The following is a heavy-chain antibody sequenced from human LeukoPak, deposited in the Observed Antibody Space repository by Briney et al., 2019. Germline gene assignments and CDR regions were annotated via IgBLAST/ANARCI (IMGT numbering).Heavy chain of an antibody. V-gene: IGHV1-8*01. D-gene: IGHD6-13*01. Sequence: ASVKVSCKASGYTFTSYDINWVRQATGQGLEWMGWMNPNSDNTGYAQKFQGRVTMTRNTSISTAYMELSSLRSEDTAVYYCARGLYSSSWYGLDYWGQGTLVTVSS. J-gene: IGHJ4*02. CDR1: GYTFTSYD. CDR2: MNPNSDNT. CDR3: ARGLYSSSWYGLDY.